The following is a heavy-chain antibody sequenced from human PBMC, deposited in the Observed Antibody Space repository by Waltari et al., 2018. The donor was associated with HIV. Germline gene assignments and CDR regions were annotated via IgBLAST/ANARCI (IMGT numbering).Heavy chain of an antibody. V-gene: IGHV3-7*01. CDR3: ARDFPLEGDNGDYFDT. CDR1: GFSFSNYW. CDR2: LKQDGSEK. D-gene: IGHD1-26*01. J-gene: IGHJ4*02. Sequence: EVHLVESGGGLVQPGGSLRLSCAASGFSFSNYWMSWVRQAPGKGLEWVANLKQDGSEKYYVGSVKGRFTISRDNAKNSLYLQMNSLSADDTAVYYCARDFPLEGDNGDYFDTWGQGTLVTVSS.